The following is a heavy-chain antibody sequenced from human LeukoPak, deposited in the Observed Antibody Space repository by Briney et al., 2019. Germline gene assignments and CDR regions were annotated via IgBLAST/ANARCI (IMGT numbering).Heavy chain of an antibody. CDR1: GFTFSNYW. CDR2: INDDGRAT. CDR3: AREILAPGKTHDY. Sequence: GGSLRLSCAASGFTFSNYWMHWVRQVPGKGLVWVSRINDDGRATFYADSVKGRFTISRDNAKNTLFLQIDSLRAEDTAVYYCAREILAPGKTHDYWGQGTLVTVSS. J-gene: IGHJ4*02. V-gene: IGHV3-74*01.